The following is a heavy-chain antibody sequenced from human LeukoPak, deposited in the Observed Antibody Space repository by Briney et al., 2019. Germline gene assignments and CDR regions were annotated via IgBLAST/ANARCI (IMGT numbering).Heavy chain of an antibody. CDR1: GGSISSSSYY. D-gene: IGHD3-16*02. CDR2: IYYSGST. V-gene: IGHV4-39*01. CDR3: ASLPTYYDYVWGSYQSNGYYYYYYMDV. J-gene: IGHJ6*03. Sequence: SETLSLTCTVSGGSISSSSYYWGWIRQPPGKGLEWIGSIYYSGSTYYNPSLKSRVTISVDTSKNQFSLKLRSVTSADTSVYYCASLPTYYDYVWGSYQSNGYYYYYYMDVWGKGTTVTISS.